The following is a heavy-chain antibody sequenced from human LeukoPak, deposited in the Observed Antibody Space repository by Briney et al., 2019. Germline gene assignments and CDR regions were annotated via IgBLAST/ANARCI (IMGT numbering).Heavy chain of an antibody. J-gene: IGHJ4*02. Sequence: GGSLRPSCAASGFTFSSYSMNWVRQAPGKGLEWVSYISSSSSTIYYADSVKGRFTISRDKAKNSLYLQMNSLRAEDTAVYYCAREYCSSTSCLHDYWGQGTLVTVSS. CDR1: GFTFSSYS. V-gene: IGHV3-48*01. CDR2: ISSSSSTI. D-gene: IGHD2-2*01. CDR3: AREYCSSTSCLHDY.